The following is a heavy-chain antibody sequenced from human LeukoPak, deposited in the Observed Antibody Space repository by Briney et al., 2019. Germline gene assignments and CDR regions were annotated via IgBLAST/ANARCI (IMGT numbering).Heavy chain of an antibody. D-gene: IGHD3-22*01. Sequence: PSETLSLTCTVSGSSISTYYWSWVRQPPGKGLEWIGYIYYSGSTNYNPSLKSRVTMLVDTSKNQFSLKLSSVTAADTVVYYCARAYYFDSSGYDDAFDIWGQGTMVTVSS. CDR2: IYYSGST. V-gene: IGHV4-59*01. J-gene: IGHJ3*02. CDR1: GSSISTYY. CDR3: ARAYYFDSSGYDDAFDI.